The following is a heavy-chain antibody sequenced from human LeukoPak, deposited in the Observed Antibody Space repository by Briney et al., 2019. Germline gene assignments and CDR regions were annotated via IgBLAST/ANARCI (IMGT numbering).Heavy chain of an antibody. CDR2: IYYSGIT. V-gene: IGHV4-59*01. CDR3: AREGRPRLFGSGRNQPFDY. Sequence: KASETLSLTCPVSGGSISSYYWSWIRQPPGKGLGWIGYIYYSGITNYNPSLKSRVTISVDTSKNQFSLKLSSVTAADTAVYYCAREGRPRLFGSGRNQPFDYWGQGTLVTVSS. J-gene: IGHJ4*02. D-gene: IGHD3-10*01. CDR1: GGSISSYY.